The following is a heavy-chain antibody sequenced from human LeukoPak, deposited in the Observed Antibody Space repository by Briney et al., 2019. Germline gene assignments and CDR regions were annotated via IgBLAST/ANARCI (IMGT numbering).Heavy chain of an antibody. CDR2: ISGGGGST. CDR1: GFTFSSCA. Sequence: GGSLRLSCAASGFTFSSCAMSWVRQAPGKGLEWVSAISGGGGSTYYADSAKGRFTISRDNSKNTLYLQMNSLRAEDTAVYYCAKLPTVTTSMDYWGQGTLVTVSS. V-gene: IGHV3-23*01. D-gene: IGHD4-17*01. CDR3: AKLPTVTTSMDY. J-gene: IGHJ4*02.